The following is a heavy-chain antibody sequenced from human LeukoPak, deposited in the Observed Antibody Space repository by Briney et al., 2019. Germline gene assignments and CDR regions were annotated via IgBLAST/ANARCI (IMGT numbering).Heavy chain of an antibody. J-gene: IGHJ4*02. V-gene: IGHV3-23*01. D-gene: IGHD2-2*01. CDR3: LACYRSIPCY. Sequence: PGGSLRLSCAASGFTFSSYAMNWIRQAPGKGLEWVSGISGRGDSTYYADSVKGRFTISRDNSKNTLYLQMKSLRAEDTAVYYCLACYRSIPCYWGQGTLVTVSS. CDR1: GFTFSSYA. CDR2: ISGRGDST.